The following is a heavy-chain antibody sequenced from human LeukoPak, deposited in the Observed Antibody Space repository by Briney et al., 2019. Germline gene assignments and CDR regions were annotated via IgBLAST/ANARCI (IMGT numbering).Heavy chain of an antibody. D-gene: IGHD6-6*01. CDR2: MNPNSGNT. CDR1: GYTFTSYD. V-gene: IGHV1-8*03. Sequence: WASVKVSCKASGYTFTSYDINWVRQATGQGLEWMGWMNPNSGNTGYAQKFQGRVTITRNTSISTAYMELSSLRSEDTAVYYCARGKRIAARRGNYYYYMDVWGKGTTVTVSS. CDR3: ARGKRIAARRGNYYYYMDV. J-gene: IGHJ6*03.